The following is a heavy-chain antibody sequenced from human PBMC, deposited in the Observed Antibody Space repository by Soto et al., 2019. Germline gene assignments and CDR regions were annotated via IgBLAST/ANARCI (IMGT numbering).Heavy chain of an antibody. CDR3: AADPTRRYDSSGTFDY. V-gene: IGHV1-58*01. D-gene: IGHD3-22*01. CDR1: GFTFTSSA. J-gene: IGHJ4*02. CDR2: IVVGSGNT. Sequence: ASVKVSCQASGFTFTSSAVQWVRQARGQRLEWIGWIVVGSGNTNYAQKFQERVTITRDMSTSTAYMELSSLRSEDTAVYYCAADPTRRYDSSGTFDYWGQGTLVTVSS.